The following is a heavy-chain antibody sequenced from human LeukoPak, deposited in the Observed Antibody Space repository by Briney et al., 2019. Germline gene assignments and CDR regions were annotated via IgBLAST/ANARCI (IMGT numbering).Heavy chain of an antibody. CDR2: IIPIFGTA. V-gene: IGHV1-69*05. CDR3: ARERDYGSGSYYFDY. J-gene: IGHJ4*02. D-gene: IGHD3-10*01. Sequence: SVKVSCKASGGTFSSYAISWVRQAPGQGLEWMGGIIPIFGTANYAQKFQGRVTITRNTSISTAYMELSSLRSEDTAVYYCARERDYGSGSYYFDYWGQGTLVTVSS. CDR1: GGTFSSYA.